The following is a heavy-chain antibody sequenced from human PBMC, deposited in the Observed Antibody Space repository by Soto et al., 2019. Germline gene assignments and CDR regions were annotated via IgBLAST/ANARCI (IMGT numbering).Heavy chain of an antibody. D-gene: IGHD2-21*01. CDR1: GGAIDSYS. V-gene: IGHV4-59*01. Sequence: QESGPRLVKPSETLSLTCNVSGGAIDSYSWNWIRQSPGKGLDWIGYVSYGGVTRYNTSLESRVTVSVDTSKNQVSLTLTSLTAADTAVYYCARDPRLADWGQGTLVTVSS. CDR3: ARDPRLAD. CDR2: VSYGGVT. J-gene: IGHJ4*02.